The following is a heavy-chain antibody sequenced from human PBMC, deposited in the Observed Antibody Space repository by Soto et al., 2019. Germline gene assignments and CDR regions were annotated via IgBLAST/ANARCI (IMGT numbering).Heavy chain of an antibody. J-gene: IGHJ4*02. Sequence: GGSLRLSCAASGFTFDNYGMSWARQAPGKGLEWVSGVNWNGGSTGYADSVKGRFTISRDNAKNSLYLQMNSLRAEDTAFYYCVRGASLNFDYWGQGTLVTVSS. CDR2: VNWNGGST. V-gene: IGHV3-20*04. CDR3: VRGASLNFDY. D-gene: IGHD1-26*01. CDR1: GFTFDNYG.